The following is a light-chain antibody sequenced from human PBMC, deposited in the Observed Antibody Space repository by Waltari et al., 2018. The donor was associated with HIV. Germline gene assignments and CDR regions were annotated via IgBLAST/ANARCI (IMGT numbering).Light chain of an antibody. V-gene: IGKV3-11*01. CDR2: DAS. CDR3: QQRTDWPGT. Sequence: IVLTQSPATLSLSPGDRATLSCRASQSVRSYLAWYQQKLGQAPRLLIYDASKRATGIPARFSGSGSGTDFTLTISSLEPEDFAVYYCQQRTDWPGTFGQGTKVEIK. J-gene: IGKJ1*01. CDR1: QSVRSY.